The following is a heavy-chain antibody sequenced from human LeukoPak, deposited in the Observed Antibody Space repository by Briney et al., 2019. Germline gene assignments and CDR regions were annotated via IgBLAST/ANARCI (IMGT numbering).Heavy chain of an antibody. Sequence: SETLSLTCTVSGGSISNISYYWGWIRQPPGKGLEWIGSIYYSGSTYYNPSLKSRVTISVDTSKNQFSLKLSSVTAADTAVYYCARWDTVTTYYFDYWGQGTLVTVSS. V-gene: IGHV4-39*01. J-gene: IGHJ4*02. D-gene: IGHD4-17*01. CDR3: ARWDTVTTYYFDY. CDR1: GGSISNISYY. CDR2: IYYSGST.